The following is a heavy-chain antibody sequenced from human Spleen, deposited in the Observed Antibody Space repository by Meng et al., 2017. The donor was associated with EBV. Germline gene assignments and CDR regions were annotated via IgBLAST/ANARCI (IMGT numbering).Heavy chain of an antibody. V-gene: IGHV4-39*01. CDR1: GDSISSFYY. D-gene: IGHD6-19*01. CDR2: VHYTGST. Sequence: GAGPEQVKPSQTLSLTCTVAGDSISSFYYWGWIRQPPGRGLEWIGSVHYTGSTYYSPSLKSRVTVSVDTSKNQFSLRLTSVTAADTAVYYCARPFPSWQSPRLDPFGAWGQGTLVTVSS. J-gene: IGHJ5*02. CDR3: ARPFPSWQSPRLDPFGA.